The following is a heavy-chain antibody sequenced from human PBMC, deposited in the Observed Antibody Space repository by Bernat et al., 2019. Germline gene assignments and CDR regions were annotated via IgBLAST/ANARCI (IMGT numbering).Heavy chain of an antibody. Sequence: EVQLLESGGGLVQPGGSLRLSCAASGFTFSSYAMSWVRQAPGKGLEWVSAISGSGGSTYYADSVKGRFTISRDNSKNTLYLQLNSLRAEDTAVYYCATDPRDGYNYYFDYWGQGTLVTVSS. CDR1: GFTFSSYA. CDR3: ATDPRDGYNYYFDY. J-gene: IGHJ4*02. CDR2: ISGSGGST. D-gene: IGHD5-24*01. V-gene: IGHV3-23*01.